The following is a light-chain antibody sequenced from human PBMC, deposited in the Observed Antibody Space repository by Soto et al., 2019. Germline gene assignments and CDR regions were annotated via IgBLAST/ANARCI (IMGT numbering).Light chain of an antibody. CDR3: QQRSNWPPGLT. Sequence: ETVLTQSPATLSLSPGERATLSCRASQSVSSNLVWYQQKPGQAPRLLIYDASNRATGVPARFSGSGSGTDFTLPISSLEPEDFGVYYCQQRSNWPPGLTFGGGTRVESK. J-gene: IGKJ4*01. CDR2: DAS. CDR1: QSVSSN. V-gene: IGKV3-11*01.